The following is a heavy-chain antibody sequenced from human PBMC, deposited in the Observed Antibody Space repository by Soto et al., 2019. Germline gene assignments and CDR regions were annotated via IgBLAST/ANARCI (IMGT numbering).Heavy chain of an antibody. CDR2: IYSGGST. V-gene: IGHV3-66*01. CDR3: ARDLDSTSHYGMDV. CDR1: GFTVSTNY. Sequence: EVPLVESGGGLVQPGGSLRVSCAASGFTVSTNYMSWVRQAPGKGLEWVSVIYSGGSTYYADSVKGRFTISRDNSKNTLYLQMNSLRAEDTGVYYCARDLDSTSHYGMDVWGQGTMVTVSS. D-gene: IGHD3-16*01. J-gene: IGHJ6*02.